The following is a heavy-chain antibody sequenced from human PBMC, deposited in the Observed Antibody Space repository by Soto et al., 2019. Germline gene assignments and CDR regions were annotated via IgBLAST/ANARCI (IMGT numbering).Heavy chain of an antibody. Sequence: SETLSLTCTVSGGSISSYYWSWIRQPPGKGLEWIGYIYYSGSTNYNPSLKSRVTISVDTSKNQFSLKLSSVTAADTAVYYCARHSPYCGGDCYSYDYWGQGTLVTVS. CDR1: GGSISSYY. D-gene: IGHD2-21*02. CDR2: IYYSGST. J-gene: IGHJ4*02. V-gene: IGHV4-59*08. CDR3: ARHSPYCGGDCYSYDY.